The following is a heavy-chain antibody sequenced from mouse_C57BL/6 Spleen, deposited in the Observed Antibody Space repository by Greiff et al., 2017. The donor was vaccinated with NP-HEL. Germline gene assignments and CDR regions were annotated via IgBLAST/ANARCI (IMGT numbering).Heavy chain of an antibody. CDR2: INPNNGGT. CDR3: ARGIYYDYDEAY. D-gene: IGHD2-4*01. Sequence: EVQLQQSGPELVKPGASVKIPCKASGYTFTDYNMDWVKQSHGKSLEWIGDINPNNGGTIYHQKFKGKATLTVDKSSSTAYMELRSLTSEDTAVYYCARGIYYDYDEAYWGQGTLVTVSA. V-gene: IGHV1-18*01. CDR1: GYTFTDYN. J-gene: IGHJ3*01.